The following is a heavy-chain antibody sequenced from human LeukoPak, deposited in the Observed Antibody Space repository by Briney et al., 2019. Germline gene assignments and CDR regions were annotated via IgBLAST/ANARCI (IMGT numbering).Heavy chain of an antibody. CDR3: ARGGSYDILTGYSATLDY. CDR2: IWYDGSNK. CDR1: GFTFSSYG. D-gene: IGHD3-9*01. J-gene: IGHJ4*02. Sequence: GRSLRLSCAASGFTFSSYGMHWVRQAPGKGLEWVAVIWYDGSNKYYADSVKGRFTISRGNSKKTLYLQMNSLRAEDTAVYYCARGGSYDILTGYSATLDYWGQGTLVTVSS. V-gene: IGHV3-33*01.